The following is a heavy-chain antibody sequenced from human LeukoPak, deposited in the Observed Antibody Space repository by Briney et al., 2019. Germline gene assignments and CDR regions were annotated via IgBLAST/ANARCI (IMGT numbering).Heavy chain of an antibody. D-gene: IGHD4-17*01. V-gene: IGHV4-59*12. J-gene: IGHJ5*02. Sequence: PSETLSLTCTVSGGSISNYYWSWIRQPPGKGMEWIGFIYYSGSTHYNPSLKGRVTLSVDTSKNQFSLKLSSVTAADTAVYYCARELIYGDYVWFDPWGQGTLVTVSS. CDR1: GGSISNYY. CDR3: ARELIYGDYVWFDP. CDR2: IYYSGST.